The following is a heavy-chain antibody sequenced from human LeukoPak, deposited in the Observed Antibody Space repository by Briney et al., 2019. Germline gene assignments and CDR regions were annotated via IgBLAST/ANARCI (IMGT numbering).Heavy chain of an antibody. D-gene: IGHD6-13*01. V-gene: IGHV3-23*01. CDR3: AKRASDYSSSWYNYYYYGMDV. J-gene: IGHJ6*02. CDR1: GFTFSSYA. Sequence: GGSLRLSCAASGFTFSSYAMSWVRQAPGKGLEWVSAISGSGGSTYYADSVKGRFTISRDNSKNTLYLQMNGLRAEDTAVYYCAKRASDYSSSWYNYYYYGMDVWGQGTTVTVSS. CDR2: ISGSGGST.